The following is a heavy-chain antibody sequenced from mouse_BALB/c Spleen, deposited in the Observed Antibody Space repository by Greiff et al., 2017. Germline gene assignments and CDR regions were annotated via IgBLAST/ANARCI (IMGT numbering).Heavy chain of an antibody. D-gene: IGHD1-1*01. J-gene: IGHJ4*01. V-gene: IGHV2-6-5*01. CDR1: GFSLTDYG. CDR2: IWGGGST. Sequence: VQLVESGPGLVAPSQSLSITCTVSGFSLTDYGVSWIRQPPGKGLEWLGVIWGGGSTYYNSALKSRLSISKDNSKSQVFLKMNSLQTDDTAMYYCAKAPLITTGYAMDYWGQGTSVTVSS. CDR3: AKAPLITTGYAMDY.